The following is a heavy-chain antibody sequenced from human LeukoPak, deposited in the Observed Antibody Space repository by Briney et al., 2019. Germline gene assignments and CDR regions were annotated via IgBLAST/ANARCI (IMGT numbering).Heavy chain of an antibody. CDR1: GGSFSGYY. CDR2: INHSGST. CDR3: ARGGRYYDSSGYRLNARIDY. J-gene: IGHJ4*02. D-gene: IGHD3-22*01. Sequence: SETLSLTCAVYGGSFSGYYWSWNRQPPGKGLEWIGEINHSGSTNYNPSLKSRVTISVDTSKNQFSLKLSSVTAADTAVYYCARGGRYYDSSGYRLNARIDYWGQGTLVTVSS. V-gene: IGHV4-34*01.